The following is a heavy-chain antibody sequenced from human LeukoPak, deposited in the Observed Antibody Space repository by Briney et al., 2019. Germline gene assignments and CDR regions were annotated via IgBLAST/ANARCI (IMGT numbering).Heavy chain of an antibody. CDR3: AREEGDYHVSSGYLNWFDP. J-gene: IGHJ5*02. V-gene: IGHV4-59*01. CDR1: GGSISSYY. D-gene: IGHD3-22*01. Sequence: PSETLSLTCTVSGGSISSYYWSWIRQPPGKGLEWIGYIFSSGSTNYNPSLKSRATISVDTPNNQFSLKLSSVPAADTAVYYCAREEGDYHVSSGYLNWFDPWGQGTLVTVSS. CDR2: IFSSGST.